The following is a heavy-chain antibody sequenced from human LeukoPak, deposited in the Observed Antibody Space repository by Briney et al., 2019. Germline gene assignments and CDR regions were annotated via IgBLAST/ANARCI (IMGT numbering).Heavy chain of an antibody. Sequence: SETLSLTCAVSGDPISNSNWWSWVRQSPGKGLEWIAEIHHSGSTNCNPSLKSRVTISVDKSKNQFSLQLSSVTAADTAVYYCARVGVRGVITSFDYWGQGTLVTVSS. CDR3: ARVGVRGVITSFDY. V-gene: IGHV4-4*02. CDR1: GDPISNSNW. D-gene: IGHD3-10*01. CDR2: IHHSGST. J-gene: IGHJ4*02.